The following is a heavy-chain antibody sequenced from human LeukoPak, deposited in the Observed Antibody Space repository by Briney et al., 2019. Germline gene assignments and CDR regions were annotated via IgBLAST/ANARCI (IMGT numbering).Heavy chain of an antibody. D-gene: IGHD3-3*01. CDR2: ISGSGGTT. CDR1: GSTFSSYA. Sequence: PGGSLRLSCAASGSTFSSYAMSWVRQAPGKGLEWVSAISGSGGTTYYADSVKGRFTISRDNSKNTLYLKMNSLRAEDTAVYYCAKGSNDFWSGYLPGFDPWGQGTLVTVSS. V-gene: IGHV3-23*01. CDR3: AKGSNDFWSGYLPGFDP. J-gene: IGHJ5*02.